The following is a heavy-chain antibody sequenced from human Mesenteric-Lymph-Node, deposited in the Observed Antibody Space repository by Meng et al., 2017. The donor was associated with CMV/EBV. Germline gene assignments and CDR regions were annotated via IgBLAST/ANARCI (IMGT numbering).Heavy chain of an antibody. Sequence: ASGYTFTGYYMHWVRQDPGQGLEWMGRINPNSGGTNYAQKFQGRVTMTRDTSISTAYMELSRLRSDDTAVYYCARVFDILTGYPYDYWGQGTLVTVSS. J-gene: IGHJ4*02. CDR3: ARVFDILTGYPYDY. CDR2: INPNSGGT. CDR1: GYTFTGYY. D-gene: IGHD3-9*01. V-gene: IGHV1-2*06.